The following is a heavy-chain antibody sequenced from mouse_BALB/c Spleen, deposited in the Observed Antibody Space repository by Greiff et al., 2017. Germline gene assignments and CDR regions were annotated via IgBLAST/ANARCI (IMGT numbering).Heavy chain of an antibody. CDR1: GYTFTSYW. D-gene: IGHD4-1*01. J-gene: IGHJ2*01. CDR3: TRTGTGYYFDY. Sequence: VQLQQPGAELVRPGASVKLSCKASGYTFTSYWINWVKQRPGQGLEWIGNIYPSDSYTNYNQKFKDKATLTVDKSSSTAYMQLSSPTSEDSAVYYCTRTGTGYYFDYWGQGTTLTVSS. CDR2: IYPSDSYT. V-gene: IGHV1-69*02.